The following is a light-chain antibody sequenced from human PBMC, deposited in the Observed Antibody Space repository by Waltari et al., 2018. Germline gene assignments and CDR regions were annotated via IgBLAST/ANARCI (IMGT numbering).Light chain of an antibody. CDR2: LVS. CDR1: QSLLYSNGYTY. CDR3: MQALEAPLT. J-gene: IGKJ4*01. V-gene: IGKV2-28*01. Sequence: IVMTQSPFSLPVTPGEPASISCRFSQSLLYSNGYTYLVWYLQKPVQAPQLLLYLVSNRASGVPDRFNGSGSGTDFTLKISRVEDEDFGVYYCMQALEAPLTFGGGTKVEIK.